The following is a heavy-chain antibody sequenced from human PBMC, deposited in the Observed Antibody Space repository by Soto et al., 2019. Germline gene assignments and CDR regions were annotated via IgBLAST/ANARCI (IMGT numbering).Heavy chain of an antibody. Sequence: SETLSLTCTVSGGSISSSSYYWSWIRQPPGKGLEWIGYTHYSGSTNYNPSLKSRVTMSGDTSMNQISLKLSSVTVADTAVYYCARMSRNYSFLDYWGQGTLVTVSS. CDR2: THYSGST. V-gene: IGHV4-61*01. CDR1: GGSISSSSYY. CDR3: ARMSRNYSFLDY. J-gene: IGHJ4*02. D-gene: IGHD2-15*01.